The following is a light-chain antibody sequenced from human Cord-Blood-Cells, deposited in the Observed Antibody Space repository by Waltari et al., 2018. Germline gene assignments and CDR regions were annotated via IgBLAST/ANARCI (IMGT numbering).Light chain of an antibody. CDR2: AAS. CDR3: QQSYSTPVT. V-gene: IGKV1-39*01. Sequence: DIPMTQSPSSLSASVGDIVTITCRASQSISSYLNWYQQKPGKAPKLLIYAASSLQRGVPSRFSGSGSGTDFTLTISSLQPEDFATYYCQQSYSTPVTFGQGTRLEIK. J-gene: IGKJ5*01. CDR1: QSISSY.